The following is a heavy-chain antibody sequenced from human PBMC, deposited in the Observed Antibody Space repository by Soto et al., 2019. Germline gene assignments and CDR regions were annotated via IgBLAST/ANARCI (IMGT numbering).Heavy chain of an antibody. Sequence: GGSLRLSCAASGFTFSSYGMHWVRQAPGKGLEWVAVISYDGSNKYYADSVKGRFTISRDNSKNTLYLQMNSLRAEDTAVYYCAREESTRFLEWFPRGYYYYGMDVWGQGTTVTVSS. J-gene: IGHJ6*02. CDR1: GFTFSSYG. CDR3: AREESTRFLEWFPRGYYYYGMDV. V-gene: IGHV3-30*03. D-gene: IGHD3-3*01. CDR2: ISYDGSNK.